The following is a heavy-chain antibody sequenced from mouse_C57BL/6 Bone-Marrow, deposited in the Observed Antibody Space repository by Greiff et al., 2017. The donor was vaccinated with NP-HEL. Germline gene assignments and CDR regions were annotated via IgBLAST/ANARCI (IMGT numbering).Heavy chain of an antibody. CDR2: IDPSDSYT. CDR1: GYTFTSYW. J-gene: IGHJ1*03. D-gene: IGHD2-1*01. V-gene: IGHV1-69*01. Sequence: VQLQQPGAELVMPGASVKLSCKASGYTFTSYWMHWVKQRPGQGLEWIGEIDPSDSYTNYNQKFKGKSTLPVDKSSSTAYMQLSSLTSEDSAVYYCARDYYGNPWYFDVWGTGTTVTVSS. CDR3: ARDYYGNPWYFDV.